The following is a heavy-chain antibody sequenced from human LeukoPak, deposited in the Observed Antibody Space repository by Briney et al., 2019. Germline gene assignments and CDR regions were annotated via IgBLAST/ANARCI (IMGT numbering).Heavy chain of an antibody. J-gene: IGHJ2*01. CDR2: INHTGGT. CDR1: GGSFSGYY. V-gene: IGHV4-34*01. CDR3: ARMAVAGNSGGPFDL. D-gene: IGHD6-19*01. Sequence: PSETLSLTCADYGGSFSGYYWSWIRQPPGKGLEWIGEINHTGGTNYNPSLKSRLTISVDTSKNQFSLKLSSVTAVDTAVYYCARMAVAGNSGGPFDLWGRGTLVTVSS.